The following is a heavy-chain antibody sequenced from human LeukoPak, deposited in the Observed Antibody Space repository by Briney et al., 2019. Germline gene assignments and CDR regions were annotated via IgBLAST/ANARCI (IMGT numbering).Heavy chain of an antibody. CDR3: ARTIRHDAFDI. V-gene: IGHV4-30-2*01. Sequence: SQTLSLTCAVSGGSISSGGYSWSWIRQPPGKGLEWIGYIYHSGSTYYNPSLKSRVTISVDRSKNQFSLKLSSVTAADAAVYYCARTIRHDAFDIWGQGTMVTVSS. CDR2: IYHSGST. J-gene: IGHJ3*02. D-gene: IGHD3-10*01. CDR1: GGSISSGGYS.